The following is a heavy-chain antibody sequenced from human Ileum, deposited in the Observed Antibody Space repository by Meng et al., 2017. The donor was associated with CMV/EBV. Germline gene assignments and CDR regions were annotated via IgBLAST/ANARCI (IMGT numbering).Heavy chain of an antibody. CDR3: AKDNGSYSSSWYDY. Sequence: GGSLRLSCAASGFTFSSYSMNWVRQAPGKGLEWVSSISSSSSYIYYADSVKGRFTISRDNAKNSLYLQMNSLRAEDMALYYCAKDNGSYSSSWYDYWGQGTLVTVSS. CDR1: GFTFSSYS. D-gene: IGHD6-13*01. V-gene: IGHV3-21*04. J-gene: IGHJ4*02. CDR2: ISSSSSYI.